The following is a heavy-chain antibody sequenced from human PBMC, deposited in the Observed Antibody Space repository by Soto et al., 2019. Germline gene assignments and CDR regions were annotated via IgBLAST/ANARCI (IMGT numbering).Heavy chain of an antibody. Sequence: TGGSLRLSCAASGFTFSTHEMNWVRQAPGRGLEWVSAISGSGGSTYYADSVKGRFTISRDNSKNTLYLQMNSLRAEDTAVYYCAKVTLGSYYDSSGYYDVADYWGQGTLVTVSS. V-gene: IGHV3-23*01. D-gene: IGHD3-22*01. CDR1: GFTFSTHE. CDR2: ISGSGGST. J-gene: IGHJ4*02. CDR3: AKVTLGSYYDSSGYYDVADY.